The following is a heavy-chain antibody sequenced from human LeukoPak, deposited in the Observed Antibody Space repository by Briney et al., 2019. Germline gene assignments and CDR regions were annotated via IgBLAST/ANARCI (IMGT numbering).Heavy chain of an antibody. V-gene: IGHV1-69*04. D-gene: IGHD5-18*01. CDR1: GGTFSSYA. Sequence: SVKVSCKASGGTFSSYAISWVRQAPGQGLEWMGRIIPILGIANYAQKFQGRVTITADKSTSTAYMELSSLRPEDTAVYYCARDLQGMVDTAMVGLDYWGQGTLVTVSS. CDR2: IIPILGIA. J-gene: IGHJ4*02. CDR3: ARDLQGMVDTAMVGLDY.